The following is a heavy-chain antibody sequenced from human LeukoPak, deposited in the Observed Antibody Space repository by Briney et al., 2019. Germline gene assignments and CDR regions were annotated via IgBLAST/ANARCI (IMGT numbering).Heavy chain of an antibody. CDR2: INHSGST. D-gene: IGHD3-22*01. J-gene: IGHJ3*02. CDR3: ARALSSGYFGAFDI. CDR1: GGSFSGYY. V-gene: IGHV4-34*01. Sequence: SETLSLTCAVYGGSFSGYYWSWLRQPPGKGLEWIGEINHSGSTNYNPSLKSRVTISVDTSKNQFSLKLSSVTAADTAVYYCARALSSGYFGAFDIWGQGTMVTVSS.